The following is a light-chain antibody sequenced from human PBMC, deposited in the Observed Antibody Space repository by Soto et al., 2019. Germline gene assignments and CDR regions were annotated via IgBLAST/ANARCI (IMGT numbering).Light chain of an antibody. CDR1: RTDGDGHDY. V-gene: IGLV2-14*03. CDR2: DVY. Sequence: QSLLTQPASVSGSPGQSIVISCLGVRTDGDGHDYVSWYQQHPGQAPQLIIYDVYNRPSGVSDRFSGSKSGNTASLIISGLQAEDEADYFCTSYTASSPFYVFGAGTKVTVL. CDR3: TSYTASSPFYV. J-gene: IGLJ1*01.